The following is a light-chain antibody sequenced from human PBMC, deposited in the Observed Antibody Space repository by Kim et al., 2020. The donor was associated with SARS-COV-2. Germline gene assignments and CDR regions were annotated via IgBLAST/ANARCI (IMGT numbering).Light chain of an antibody. J-gene: IGKJ2*01. CDR2: GAS. V-gene: IGKV3-15*01. CDR3: QQYNNWPPMYT. CDR1: QSVSRN. Sequence: SPGERPTLSCRASQSVSRNLAWYQQKPGQAPRLLIYGASTRATGIPARFSGSGSGTEFTLTISSLQSEDFAVYYCQQYNNWPPMYTFGQGTKLEI.